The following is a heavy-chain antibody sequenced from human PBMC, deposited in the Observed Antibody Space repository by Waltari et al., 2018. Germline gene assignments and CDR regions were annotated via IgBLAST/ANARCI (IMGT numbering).Heavy chain of an antibody. D-gene: IGHD3-22*01. J-gene: IGHJ4*02. CDR3: ARDRVGDYYDSSGYSDY. CDR1: GFTFSSYC. CDR2: IQQDGSEK. Sequence: EVQLVESGGGLVQPGGSLRLSCAASGFTFSSYCMSWVRQAPGKGLEWVANIQQDGSEKYYVDCVKGRFTISRDNAKNSLYLQMNSLRAEDTAVYYCARDRVGDYYDSSGYSDYWGQGTLVTVSS. V-gene: IGHV3-7*01.